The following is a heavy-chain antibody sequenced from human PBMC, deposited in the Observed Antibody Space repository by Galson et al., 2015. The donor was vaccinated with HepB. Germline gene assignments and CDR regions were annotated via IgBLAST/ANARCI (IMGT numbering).Heavy chain of an antibody. D-gene: IGHD2-8*01. CDR3: ARAERHCINGVCYTFGDY. V-gene: IGHV3-11*06. CDR1: GFTFSDYY. J-gene: IGHJ4*02. CDR2: ISSSSSYT. Sequence: SLRLSCAASGFTFSDYYMSWIRQAPGKGLEWVSYISSSSSYTNNADPVKGRFSISRDNAKNSLYLHMNSLRAEDTAVYYCARAERHCINGVCYTFGDYWGQGTLVTVSS.